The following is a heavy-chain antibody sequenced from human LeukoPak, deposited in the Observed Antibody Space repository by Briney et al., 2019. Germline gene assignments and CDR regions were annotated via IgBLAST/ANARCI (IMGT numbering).Heavy chain of an antibody. CDR2: IIPILGTA. Sequence: SVKVSCKASGYTFTTYGISWVRQAPGQGLEWMGGIIPILGTANYAQKFQGGVTITADESTSTAYMELSSLRSEDTAVYYCARVGIASRPYYFDYWGQGTLVTVSS. J-gene: IGHJ4*02. V-gene: IGHV1-69*13. D-gene: IGHD6-13*01. CDR1: GYTFTTYG. CDR3: ARVGIASRPYYFDY.